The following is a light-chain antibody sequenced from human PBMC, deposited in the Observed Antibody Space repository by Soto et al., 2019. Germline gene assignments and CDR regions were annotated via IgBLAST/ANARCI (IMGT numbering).Light chain of an antibody. CDR3: NSYISVSIPVV. CDR2: GVS. CDR1: SSDVGGYDY. V-gene: IGLV2-14*01. Sequence: QSALTQPASLSGSPGQSITISCTGTSSDVGGYDYVSWYQQHPGKAHKLMIYGVSNRPSGVSYRFSGSKSGNTASLTISGLQAEDEADYYCNSYISVSIPVVFGGGTKLTVL. J-gene: IGLJ2*01.